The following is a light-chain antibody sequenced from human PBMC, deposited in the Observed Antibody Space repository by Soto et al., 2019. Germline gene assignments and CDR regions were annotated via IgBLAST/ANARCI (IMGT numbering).Light chain of an antibody. J-gene: IGLJ2*01. CDR2: DVS. Sequence: ALTQPASVSGSPGQSITISCTGTSSDVGGYNDVSWYQQHPGKAPKLMIYDVSNRPSGVSNRFSGSKSGNTASLTISGLQADDEADYYCSSYTSSSTLEVFGGGTKLTVL. V-gene: IGLV2-14*01. CDR1: SSDVGGYND. CDR3: SSYTSSSTLEV.